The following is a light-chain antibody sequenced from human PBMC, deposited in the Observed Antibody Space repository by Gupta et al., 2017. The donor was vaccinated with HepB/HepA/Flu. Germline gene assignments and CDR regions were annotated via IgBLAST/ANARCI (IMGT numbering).Light chain of an antibody. CDR2: DAF. Sequence: EIVLTQSPATLSLSPGERATLSCRASESISRYLAWYQQKPGQAPRLLIYDAFNRATGIPARFSGSGTGTDFTLTISSLEPEDFAVYYCQQGSNWPLTFGQGTRLEIK. V-gene: IGKV3-11*01. J-gene: IGKJ5*01. CDR3: QQGSNWPLT. CDR1: ESISRY.